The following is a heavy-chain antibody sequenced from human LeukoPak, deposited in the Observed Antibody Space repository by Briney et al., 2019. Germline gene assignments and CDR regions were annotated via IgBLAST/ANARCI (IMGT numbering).Heavy chain of an antibody. J-gene: IGHJ4*02. Sequence: SETLSLTCAVYGGSFSGYYWSWIRQPPGKGLEWIGEINHSGSTNYNPSLKGRVTISVDTSKNQFSLKLSSVTAADTAVYYCARGPYGGNSFAFDYWGQGTLVTVSS. V-gene: IGHV4-34*01. CDR2: INHSGST. CDR3: ARGPYGGNSFAFDY. CDR1: GGSFSGYY. D-gene: IGHD4-23*01.